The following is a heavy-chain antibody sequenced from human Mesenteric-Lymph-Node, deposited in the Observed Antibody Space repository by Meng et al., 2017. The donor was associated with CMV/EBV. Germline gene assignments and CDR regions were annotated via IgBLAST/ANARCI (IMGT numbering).Heavy chain of an antibody. CDR1: GGSFSGYY. Sequence: LSLTCAVYGGSFSGYYWSWVRQVPGKGLEWVSGISWDTSSMGYADSVKGRFTISRDSAKDSLYLQMHSLKAEDMGLYYCAKGEWGAPDTRLFYYWGQGTLVTVSS. CDR2: ISWDTSSM. V-gene: IGHV3-9*03. J-gene: IGHJ4*02. CDR3: AKGEWGAPDTRLFYY. D-gene: IGHD1-26*01.